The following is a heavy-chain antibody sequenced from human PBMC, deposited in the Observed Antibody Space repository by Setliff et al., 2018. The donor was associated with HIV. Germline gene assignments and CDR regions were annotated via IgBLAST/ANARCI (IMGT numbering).Heavy chain of an antibody. CDR3: ARRPISPYTLTTGMLDP. D-gene: IGHD3-10*01. CDR2: INEGGNT. J-gene: IGHJ5*02. Sequence: SETLSLTSGVYGGSFSGYYWTWIRQPPGKGLQWIGEINEGGNTNYDPSLKSRVTMSVDTSKNQISLRLISLTAADTAVYYCARRPISPYTLTTGMLDPWGQGTLVTVSS. V-gene: IGHV4-34*01. CDR1: GGSFSGYY.